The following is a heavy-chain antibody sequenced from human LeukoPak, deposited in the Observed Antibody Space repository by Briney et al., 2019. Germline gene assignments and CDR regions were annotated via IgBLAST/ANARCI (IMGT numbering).Heavy chain of an antibody. CDR1: GGTFSSYA. J-gene: IGHJ4*01. Sequence: SVEVSCKASGGTFSSYAISWVRQAPGQGLEWMGGIIPIFGTANYAQKFQGRVTITADKSTSTAYMELSSVTAADTAVYYCARYRGYSYGYIGYWGQEPWSPSPQ. D-gene: IGHD5-18*01. V-gene: IGHV1-69*06. CDR2: IIPIFGTA. CDR3: ARYRGYSYGYIGY.